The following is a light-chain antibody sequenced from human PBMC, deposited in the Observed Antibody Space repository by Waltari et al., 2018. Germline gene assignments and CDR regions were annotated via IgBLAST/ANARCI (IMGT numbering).Light chain of an antibody. CDR1: QSVSSN. CDR2: GAS. J-gene: IGKJ4*01. V-gene: IGKV3-15*01. CDR3: QQYNNWPTVT. Sequence: EIVMTQSPATLSVSPGERATLSCRASQSVSSNLAWYQQKPGQAPRLLIYGASTRATGIPARFSGSGSGTEFTLTISSLQSEDFAVYYCQQYNNWPTVTFGGGTKVEIK.